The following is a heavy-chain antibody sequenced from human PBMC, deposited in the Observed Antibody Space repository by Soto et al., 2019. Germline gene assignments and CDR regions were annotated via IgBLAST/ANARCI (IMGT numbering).Heavy chain of an antibody. CDR1: GFTFSGTA. J-gene: IGHJ4*02. Sequence: PGGSLRLSCAASGFTFSGTAMHWVRQAPGKGLEWVAVVSSGGNNKHYADSVKGRFTISRDNSKNTLYLQMNSLRGEDAAVYYCAKDQSYSSWFSLFDYWGQGTLVTVSS. CDR2: VSSGGNNK. D-gene: IGHD6-13*01. CDR3: AKDQSYSSWFSLFDY. V-gene: IGHV3-30*18.